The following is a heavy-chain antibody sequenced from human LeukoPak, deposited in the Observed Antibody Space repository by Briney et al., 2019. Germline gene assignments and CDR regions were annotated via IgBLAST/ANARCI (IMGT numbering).Heavy chain of an antibody. CDR2: ISSSSSYI. Sequence: GGSLRLXCAASGFTFSSYSMNWVRQAPGKGLEWVSSISSSSSYIYYADSVKGQFTISRDNAKNSLYLQMNSLRAEDTAVYYCARLPYDILTGRDYYMDVWGKGTTVTVSS. CDR3: ARLPYDILTGRDYYMDV. CDR1: GFTFSSYS. J-gene: IGHJ6*03. V-gene: IGHV3-21*01. D-gene: IGHD3-9*01.